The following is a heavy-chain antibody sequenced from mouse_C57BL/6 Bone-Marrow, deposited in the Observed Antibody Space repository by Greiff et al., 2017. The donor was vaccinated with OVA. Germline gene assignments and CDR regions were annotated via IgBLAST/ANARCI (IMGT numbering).Heavy chain of an antibody. CDR2: ICYSGTI. CDR3: ARDRATVVDWYCDV. J-gene: IGHJ1*03. Sequence: EVKVEESGPGLVKPSQTVFLTCTVTGISITTGNYRWSWIRQFPGKKLEWIGYICYSGTITYNPSLTSRTTITRDTPKNQFFLEMNSWTAEDTATYYCARDRATVVDWYCDVWGTGTTVTVSS. CDR1: GISITTGNYR. D-gene: IGHD1-1*01. V-gene: IGHV3-5*01.